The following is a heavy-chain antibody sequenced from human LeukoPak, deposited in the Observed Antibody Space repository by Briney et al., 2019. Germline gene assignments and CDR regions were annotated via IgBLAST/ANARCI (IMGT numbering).Heavy chain of an antibody. D-gene: IGHD4-17*01. CDR1: GFTFSSYA. Sequence: GGSLRLSCAASGFTFSSYAMSWVRQAPGKGLEWVSGTSGSGGSTYYADSVKGRFTISRDNSKNTLYLQMNSLRAEDTAVYYCAKGGGYYGDDLNNWFDPWGQETLVTVSS. J-gene: IGHJ5*02. V-gene: IGHV3-23*01. CDR3: AKGGGYYGDDLNNWFDP. CDR2: TSGSGGST.